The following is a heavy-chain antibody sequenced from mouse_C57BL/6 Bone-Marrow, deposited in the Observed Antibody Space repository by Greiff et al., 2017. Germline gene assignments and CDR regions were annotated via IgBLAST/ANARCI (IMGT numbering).Heavy chain of an antibody. CDR2: IYPRSGNT. J-gene: IGHJ3*01. CDR3: ARPYFAWFAY. Sequence: QVHVKQSGAELARPGASVKLSCKASGYTFTSYGISLVKPRTGPGLEWIGEIYPRSGNTYYNEKFKGKATLTADKSSSTAYMELRSLTSEDSAVYFCARPYFAWFAYWGQGTLVTVSA. D-gene: IGHD2-10*01. V-gene: IGHV1-81*01. CDR1: GYTFTSYG.